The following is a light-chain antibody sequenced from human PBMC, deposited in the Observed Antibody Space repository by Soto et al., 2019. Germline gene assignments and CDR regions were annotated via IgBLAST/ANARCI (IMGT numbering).Light chain of an antibody. Sequence: DIQMTQSPSTLSASLGDRVTITCRASQTINSWLACYQQKPGKAPKVLIYDASNLEAGVPSRFRGSGSGTDFTFTISRLQPEDIATYYCQQYENLPTFGQGTRLEI. V-gene: IGKV1-33*01. CDR2: DAS. CDR3: QQYENLPT. J-gene: IGKJ5*01. CDR1: QTINSW.